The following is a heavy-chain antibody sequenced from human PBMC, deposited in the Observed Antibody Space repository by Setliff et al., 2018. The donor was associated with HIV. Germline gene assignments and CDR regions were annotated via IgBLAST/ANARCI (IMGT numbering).Heavy chain of an antibody. J-gene: IGHJ4*02. V-gene: IGHV4-59*11. D-gene: IGHD6-6*01. CDR3: ARLRVSSSSQTFDH. CDR1: GGSISSHY. CDR2: IYYSGTT. Sequence: SETLSLTCTVSGGSISSHYWSWIRQHPGKGLEWIGYIYYSGTTHYNPSLKSRVAMSVDTSKNQFSLDLTSVTPADTAVYYCARLRVSSSSQTFDHWGQGILVTVSS.